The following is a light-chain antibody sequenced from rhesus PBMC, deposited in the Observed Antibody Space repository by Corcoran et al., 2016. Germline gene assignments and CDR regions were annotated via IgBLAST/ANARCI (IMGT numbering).Light chain of an antibody. CDR2: YAT. CDR3: QQYNSLPFT. Sequence: DIQMTQSPSSVSASVGDRVTITCRASQGISSYLAWYQQKPGKALKLLIYYATTLQSGVPSRFSGSGAGTEFTRTISSLQPEDFATYYCQQYNSLPFTFGPGTKLDIK. CDR1: QGISSY. J-gene: IGKJ3*01. V-gene: IGKV1-25*01.